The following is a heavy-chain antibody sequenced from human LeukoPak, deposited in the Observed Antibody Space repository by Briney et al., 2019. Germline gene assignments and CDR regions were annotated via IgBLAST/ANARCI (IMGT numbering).Heavy chain of an antibody. CDR3: ARHGGSYCGGDCYSFSGAFDI. Sequence: SETLSLXCAVSGYSISSGYYWGWIRQPPGKGLEWIGSIYHSGSTYYNPSLKSRVTISVDTSKNQFSLKLSSVTAADTAVYYCARHGGSYCGGDCYSFSGAFDIWGQGTMVTVSS. V-gene: IGHV4-38-2*01. CDR2: IYHSGST. J-gene: IGHJ3*02. D-gene: IGHD2-21*01. CDR1: GYSISSGYY.